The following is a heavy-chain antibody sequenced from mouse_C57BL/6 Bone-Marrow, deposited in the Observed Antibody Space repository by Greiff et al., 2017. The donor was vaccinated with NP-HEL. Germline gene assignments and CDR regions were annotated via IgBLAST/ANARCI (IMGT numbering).Heavy chain of an antibody. CDR2: IYPGSGST. Sequence: VQLQQPGAELVKPGASVKMSCKASGYTFTSYWITWVKQRPGQGLEWIGDIYPGSGSTNYNEKFKSKATLTVDTSSSTAYMQLSSLTSEDSAVYYSARMWHYYHSSPYFDYWGQGTTLTVSS. J-gene: IGHJ2*01. CDR3: ARMWHYYHSSPYFDY. CDR1: GYTFTSYW. V-gene: IGHV1-55*01. D-gene: IGHD1-1*01.